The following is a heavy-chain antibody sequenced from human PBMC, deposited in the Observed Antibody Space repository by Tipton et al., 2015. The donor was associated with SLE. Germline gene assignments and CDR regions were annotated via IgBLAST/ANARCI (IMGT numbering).Heavy chain of an antibody. CDR1: GFTFSTSA. J-gene: IGHJ4*02. D-gene: IGHD3-16*01. Sequence: SLRLSCAASGFTFSTSAMHWVRQAPGKGLEWVAVIWYDGSNKFYADSVKGRFTISRDNAKNTVSLQMNSLRGEDTAVYFCARGRGGEFLEYWGQGTLVTVSS. CDR2: IWYDGSNK. CDR3: ARGRGGEFLEY. V-gene: IGHV3-33*01.